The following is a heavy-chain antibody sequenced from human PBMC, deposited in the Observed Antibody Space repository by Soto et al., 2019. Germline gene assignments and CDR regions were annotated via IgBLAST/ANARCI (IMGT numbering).Heavy chain of an antibody. V-gene: IGHV1-3*01. CDR1: GYTFTSYA. CDR3: ARGKIAAADRRWFDP. CDR2: INAGNGNT. J-gene: IGHJ5*02. Sequence: GGSVKVSCKASGYTFTSYAMHWVRQAPGQRLEWMGWINAGNGNTKYSQKFQGRVTITRDTSASTAYMELSSLRPEDTAVYYCARGKIAAADRRWFDPWGQGTLVTVSS. D-gene: IGHD6-13*01.